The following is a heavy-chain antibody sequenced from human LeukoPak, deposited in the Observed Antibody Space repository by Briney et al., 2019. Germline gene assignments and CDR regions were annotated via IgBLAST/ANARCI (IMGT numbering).Heavy chain of an antibody. D-gene: IGHD3-9*01. Sequence: GGSLRLSCAASGFTFSDYYMSWIRQAPGKGLEWVSYISSSGSTIYYADSVKGRFTISRDNAKNSLYLQMNSLRAEDTAVYYCARGGDPYDILTGYYMGWFDPWGQGTLVTVSS. CDR2: ISSSGSTI. J-gene: IGHJ5*02. CDR3: ARGGDPYDILTGYYMGWFDP. CDR1: GFTFSDYY. V-gene: IGHV3-11*01.